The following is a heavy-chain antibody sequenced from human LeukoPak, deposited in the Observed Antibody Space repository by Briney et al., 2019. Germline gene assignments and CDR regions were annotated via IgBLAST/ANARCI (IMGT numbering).Heavy chain of an antibody. Sequence: PSQTLSLTCAVSGGSISSGGYSWSWIRQPPGKGLEWIGYIYHSGSTYYNPSLKSRVTISVDRSKNQFSLKLSSVTAADTAVYYCARWSPGITMVRRAYGMDVWGQGTTVTVSS. CDR1: GGSISSGGYS. D-gene: IGHD3-10*01. CDR2: IYHSGST. CDR3: ARWSPGITMVRRAYGMDV. J-gene: IGHJ6*02. V-gene: IGHV4-30-2*01.